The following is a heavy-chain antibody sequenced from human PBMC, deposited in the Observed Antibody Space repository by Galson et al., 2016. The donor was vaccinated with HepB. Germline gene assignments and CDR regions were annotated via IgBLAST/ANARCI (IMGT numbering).Heavy chain of an antibody. CDR3: AKVFREYSYGYSGWYFDL. CDR2: ISPDGSKK. Sequence: SLRLSCAASGFTFSTYGMHWVRQAPGKGLEWVAVISPDGSKKYYADTVEGRFTISRDTSTNTPYLQMISLRAEDTAVYYCAKVFREYSYGYSGWYFDLWGRGTLVTVSS. V-gene: IGHV3-30*18. J-gene: IGHJ2*01. D-gene: IGHD5-18*01. CDR1: GFTFSTYG.